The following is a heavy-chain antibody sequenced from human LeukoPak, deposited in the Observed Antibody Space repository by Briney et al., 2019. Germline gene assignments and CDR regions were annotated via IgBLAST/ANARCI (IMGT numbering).Heavy chain of an antibody. D-gene: IGHD6-19*01. J-gene: IGHJ4*02. V-gene: IGHV3-23*01. Sequence: QPGGSLRLSCAASGCTFSSYAMNWVRQAPGKGLEWVSTISGSGDSTYYADPVKGRFTISRDNSKNTLHLQMNSLRAEDTAVYYCAKRIAVAGMGVDYWGQGTLVTVSS. CDR3: AKRIAVAGMGVDY. CDR2: ISGSGDST. CDR1: GCTFSSYA.